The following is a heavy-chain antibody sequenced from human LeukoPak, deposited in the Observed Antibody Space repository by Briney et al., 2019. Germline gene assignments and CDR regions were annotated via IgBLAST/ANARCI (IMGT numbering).Heavy chain of an antibody. D-gene: IGHD2-2*02. V-gene: IGHV3-30*02. CDR2: IRYDGSNK. J-gene: IGHJ4*02. Sequence: GGSLRLSCAASGFTFSSYGMHWVRQAPGKGLEGVAVIRYDGSNKYYADSVKGRFTISRDNSKNTLYLQMNSLRAEDTAVYYCAKDHPPYQLLYRELDYWGQGTLVTVSS. CDR3: AKDHPPYQLLYRELDY. CDR1: GFTFSSYG.